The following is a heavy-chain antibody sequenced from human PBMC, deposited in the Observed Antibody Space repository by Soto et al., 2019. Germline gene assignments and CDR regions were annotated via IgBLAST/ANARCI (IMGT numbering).Heavy chain of an antibody. CDR2: ISGSGGST. CDR1: GFTFSSDA. V-gene: IGHV3-23*01. Sequence: PGGSLRLSCAASGFTFSSDAMSWVRQAPGKGLEWVSAISGSGGSTYYADSVKGRFTISRDNSKNTLYLQMNSLRAEDTAVYYCAKDSVVAATLSHLAYCGQGTLVPVSS. J-gene: IGHJ1*01. CDR3: AKDSVVAATLSHLAY. D-gene: IGHD2-15*01.